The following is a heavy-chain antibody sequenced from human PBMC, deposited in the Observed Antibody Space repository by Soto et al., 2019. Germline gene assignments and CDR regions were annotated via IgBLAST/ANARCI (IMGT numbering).Heavy chain of an antibody. CDR3: ARERGLGIYYYYGMDV. V-gene: IGHV3-33*01. Sequence: QVQLVESGGGVVQPGRSLRLSCAASGFTFSTYGMHWVRQAPGKGLEWVAFIWYDGSNKYYADYVKGRFTISRDNCKNTLYSQMNSRSAEDTAVYYCARERGLGIYYYYGMDVWGQGTTVTVSS. CDR1: GFTFSTYG. CDR2: IWYDGSNK. D-gene: IGHD2-15*01. J-gene: IGHJ6*02.